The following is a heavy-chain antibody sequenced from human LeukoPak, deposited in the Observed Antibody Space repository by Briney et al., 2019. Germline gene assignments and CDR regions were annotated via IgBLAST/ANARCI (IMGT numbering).Heavy chain of an antibody. Sequence: GGSLRLSCAASGFTFSSYGMHWVRQAPGKGLEWVAFIRYDGSNKYYADSVKGRFTISRDNSKNTLYLQMNSLRAEDTAVYYCAKDPYSSSSNLYYFDYWGQGTLVTVSS. J-gene: IGHJ4*02. D-gene: IGHD6-6*01. CDR2: IRYDGSNK. V-gene: IGHV3-30*02. CDR3: AKDPYSSSSNLYYFDY. CDR1: GFTFSSYG.